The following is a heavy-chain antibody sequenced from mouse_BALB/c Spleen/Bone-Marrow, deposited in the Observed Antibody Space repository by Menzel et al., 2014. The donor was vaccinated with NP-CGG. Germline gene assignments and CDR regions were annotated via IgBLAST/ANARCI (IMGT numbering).Heavy chain of an antibody. CDR3: ARSGDYDKAWFAY. V-gene: IGHV14-3*02. CDR1: GFNIKDTH. CDR2: IDPANGNT. J-gene: IGHJ3*01. Sequence: DVNLQESGAEPVKPGASVKLSCTASGFNIKDTHMHWVNQRLEQGQEWIGRIDPANGNTKYYPKFQAKAAITPDTSSNTDYLQLSSLTSEDTAVYYCARSGDYDKAWFAYWGQGPLVTVSA. D-gene: IGHD2-4*01.